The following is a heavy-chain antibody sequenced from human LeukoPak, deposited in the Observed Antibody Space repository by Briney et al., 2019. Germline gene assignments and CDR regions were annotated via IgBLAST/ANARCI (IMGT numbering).Heavy chain of an antibody. V-gene: IGHV3-64*01. J-gene: IGHJ6*02. CDR2: VSSNGGSI. Sequence: GGSLRLSCAASGFTFSSYAMHWVRQAQGQGLEYVSGVSSNGGSIYYAKSVKGRFTISRDNSKKPLYLQMGSLRGDDMAVYYCAKSDVLHPSYGMDVWGQGTTVTVSS. CDR1: GFTFSSYA. CDR3: AKSDVLHPSYGMDV.